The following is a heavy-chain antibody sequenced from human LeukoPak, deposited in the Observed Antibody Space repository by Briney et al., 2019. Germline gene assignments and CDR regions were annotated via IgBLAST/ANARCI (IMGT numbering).Heavy chain of an antibody. Sequence: SSETLSLTCPVSGGSISSYYWSWIRQPPGEGLEWIGYIYYSGSTNYNPSLKSRVTISVDTSKNQFSLKLSSVTAADTAVYYCARDAGANAFDIWGQGTMVTVSS. CDR1: GGSISSYY. V-gene: IGHV4-59*01. J-gene: IGHJ3*02. CDR3: ARDAGANAFDI. D-gene: IGHD1-26*01. CDR2: IYYSGST.